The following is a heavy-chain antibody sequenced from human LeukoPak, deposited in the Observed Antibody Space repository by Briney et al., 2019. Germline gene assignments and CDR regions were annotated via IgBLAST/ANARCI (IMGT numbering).Heavy chain of an antibody. CDR3: AGDGGGSSWYRAVNCDY. J-gene: IGHJ4*02. Sequence: PGGSLRLSCAASGFTFSDYYMSWIRQAPANGLDWVSYISSSGSTIYYADSVKGRFTISRDNAKNSLYLQMNSLRAEDTAAYYCAGDGGGSSWYRAVNCDYWGQGTLVTVSS. D-gene: IGHD6-13*01. CDR1: GFTFSDYY. V-gene: IGHV3-11*01. CDR2: ISSSGSTI.